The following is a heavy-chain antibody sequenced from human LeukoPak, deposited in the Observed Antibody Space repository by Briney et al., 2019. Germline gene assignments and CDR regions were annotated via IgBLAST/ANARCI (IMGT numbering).Heavy chain of an antibody. CDR1: GYTFTSYD. Sequence: ASVKVSCKASGYTFTSYDINWVRQATGQGLEWMGCMNPNSGNTGYAQKFQGRVTMTRNTSISTAYMELSSLRSEDTAVYYCASLGYYYDSSGYSYYFDYWGQGTLVTVSS. J-gene: IGHJ4*02. D-gene: IGHD3-22*01. V-gene: IGHV1-8*01. CDR2: MNPNSGNT. CDR3: ASLGYYYDSSGYSYYFDY.